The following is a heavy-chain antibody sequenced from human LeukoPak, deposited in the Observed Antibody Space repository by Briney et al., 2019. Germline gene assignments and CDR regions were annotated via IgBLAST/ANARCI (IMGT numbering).Heavy chain of an antibody. CDR2: ITSTGSYT. CDR3: AKGTPGYSSGWYNSDRPYYFDY. J-gene: IGHJ4*02. Sequence: GGSLRLSCAASGFTFSSYNMNWVRQAPGKGLEWVSSITSTGSYTFYADSVKGRFTISRDNSKNTLYLQMNSVRAEDTAVYYCAKGTPGYSSGWYNSDRPYYFDYWGQGTLVTVSA. CDR1: GFTFSSYN. V-gene: IGHV3-21*01. D-gene: IGHD6-19*01.